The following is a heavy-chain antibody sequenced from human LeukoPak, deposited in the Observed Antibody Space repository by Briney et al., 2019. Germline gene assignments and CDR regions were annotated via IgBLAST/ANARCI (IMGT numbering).Heavy chain of an antibody. CDR3: ARKVLGYCSSTSCYHNAFDI. J-gene: IGHJ3*02. V-gene: IGHV1-69*13. CDR1: GGTFSSYA. D-gene: IGHD2-2*01. CDR2: IIPIFGTA. Sequence: GASVKVSCKASGGTFSSYAISWVRQAPGQGLEWMGGIIPIFGTANYAQKFQGRVTITADESTSTAYVELSSLRSEDTAAYYCARKVLGYCSSTSCYHNAFDIWGQGTMVTVSS.